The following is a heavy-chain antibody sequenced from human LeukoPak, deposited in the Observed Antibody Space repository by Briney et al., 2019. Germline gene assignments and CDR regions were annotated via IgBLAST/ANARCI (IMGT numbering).Heavy chain of an antibody. Sequence: GDSLRLSCAASGFTFSSYSMNWVRQAPGKGLEWVPSITGSSTYIHYADSVKGRFTISRDNAKNSLYLQMNSLRAEDTAVYYCARGFADFVWGSYPSSYWGQGILVTVSS. CDR2: ITGSSTYI. V-gene: IGHV3-21*01. CDR1: GFTFSSYS. J-gene: IGHJ4*02. D-gene: IGHD3-16*02. CDR3: ARGFADFVWGSYPSSY.